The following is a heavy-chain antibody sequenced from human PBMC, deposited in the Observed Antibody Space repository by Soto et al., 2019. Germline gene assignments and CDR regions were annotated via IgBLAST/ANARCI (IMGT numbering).Heavy chain of an antibody. V-gene: IGHV4-38-2*01. D-gene: IGHD3-10*01. CDR2: IYHSGST. CDR3: ARVGSTVLGWLDP. CDR1: GYSISSGYY. Sequence: SETLSLTCAVSGYSISSGYYWGWIRQPPGKGLEWIGSIYHSGSTYYNPSLKSRVTISVDTSKNQFSLKLSSVTAADTAVYYCARVGSTVLGWLDPWGQGTMVTVYS. J-gene: IGHJ5*02.